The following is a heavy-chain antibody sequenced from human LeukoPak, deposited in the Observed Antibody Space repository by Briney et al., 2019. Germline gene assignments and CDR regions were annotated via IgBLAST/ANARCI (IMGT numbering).Heavy chain of an antibody. J-gene: IGHJ6*03. D-gene: IGHD3-22*01. Sequence: PGGSLRLSCAPSGFTFSSYGMHWVRPAPGKGLEWVAFIRYDGSNKYYADSVKGRFTISRDNSKNTLYLQMNSLRPEDTAVYYCAKEGSSGSYYYHYYMDVWGKGTTVTISS. CDR1: GFTFSSYG. CDR2: IRYDGSNK. V-gene: IGHV3-30*02. CDR3: AKEGSSGSYYYHYYMDV.